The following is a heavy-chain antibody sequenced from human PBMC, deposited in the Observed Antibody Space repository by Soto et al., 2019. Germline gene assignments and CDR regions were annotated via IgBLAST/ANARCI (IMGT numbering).Heavy chain of an antibody. V-gene: IGHV3-23*01. Sequence: PGGSLRLSCAASGFSFAGYAVTWVRQAPGQGLEWVSAISGGGGSTYYVDSVKGRFTISRDNSKHTVRLQMSRLRAEDTAVYYCAKTESFNGYYNAFDYWGRGTQVTVSS. CDR1: GFSFAGYA. CDR3: AKTESFNGYYNAFDY. J-gene: IGHJ4*02. D-gene: IGHD3-9*01. CDR2: ISGGGGST.